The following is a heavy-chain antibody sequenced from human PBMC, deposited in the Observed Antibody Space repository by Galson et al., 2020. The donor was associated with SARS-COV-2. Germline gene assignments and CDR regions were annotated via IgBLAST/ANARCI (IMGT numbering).Heavy chain of an antibody. CDR2: INPSGGST. V-gene: IGHV1-46*01. J-gene: IGHJ2*01. D-gene: IGHD6-13*01. CDR1: GYTFTSNY. Sequence: ASAKVPCKASGYTFTSNYMHWVRQAPGQGLEWMGIINPSGGSTSYEQKFQGRVTMTRDTSTSTVYMELSSLRSEDTAVYYCARDREIAAAESNWYFDLWGRGTLVTVSS. CDR3: ARDREIAAAESNWYFDL.